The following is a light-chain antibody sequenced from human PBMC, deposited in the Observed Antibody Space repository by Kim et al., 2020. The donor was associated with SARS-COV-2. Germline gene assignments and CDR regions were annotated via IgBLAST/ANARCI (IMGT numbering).Light chain of an antibody. Sequence: PGERVTLSCRASQSVSSSYLTWYQQKPGQAPRLLIYGASTRATSIPARFSGSGSGTDFTLTISSLQPEDFAVYYCQQDYNLPPTFGQGTKLE. J-gene: IGKJ2*01. CDR3: QQDYNLPPT. V-gene: IGKV3D-7*01. CDR1: QSVSSSY. CDR2: GAS.